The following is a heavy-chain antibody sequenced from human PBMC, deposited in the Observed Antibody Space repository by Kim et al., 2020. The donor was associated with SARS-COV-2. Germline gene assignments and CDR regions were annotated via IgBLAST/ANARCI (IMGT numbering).Heavy chain of an antibody. CDR1: GFPFTTYY. CDR2: IKPDGSEK. J-gene: IGHJ4*02. CDR3: ARGGGQDYGV. V-gene: IGHV3-7*01. D-gene: IGHD2-8*01. Sequence: GGSLRLSCAASGFPFTTYYMTWVRQAPGKGLEWVANIKPDGSEKSYVDSVKGRFTISRDNAKSSVYLQMNSLRGEDTAVYYCARGGGQDYGVWGQGTLVT.